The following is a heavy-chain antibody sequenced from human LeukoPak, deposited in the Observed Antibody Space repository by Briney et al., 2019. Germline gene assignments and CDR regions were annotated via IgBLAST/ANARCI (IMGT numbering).Heavy chain of an antibody. CDR3: AKKVPDSSGWYIFGY. V-gene: IGHV3-23*01. J-gene: IGHJ4*02. CDR1: GYTFSSYG. Sequence: GGSLRLSCAASGYTFSSYGMSWVRQAPGKGLEWVSGISGSGGSTYYADSVKGRFTISRDNSKNTLYLQMNSLRAEDTAVYYCAKKVPDSSGWYIFGYWGQGTLVTVSS. CDR2: ISGSGGST. D-gene: IGHD6-19*01.